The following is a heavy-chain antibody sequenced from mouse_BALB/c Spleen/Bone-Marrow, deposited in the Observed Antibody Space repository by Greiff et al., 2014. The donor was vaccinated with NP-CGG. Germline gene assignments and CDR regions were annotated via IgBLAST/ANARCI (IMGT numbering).Heavy chain of an antibody. Sequence: EVKLVESGGDFVKPGETLKLSCSASGFPFSTYSLSWVRQTPEKRLEWVATISSGGSYNYYVARVRGRFTISRDSAKNNLYLQMSSLRSEDKAMYYCARPTYYGHTRDYWGQGTSVTVSS. J-gene: IGHJ4*01. D-gene: IGHD2-10*01. CDR1: GFPFSTYS. CDR3: ARPTYYGHTRDY. CDR2: ISSGGSYN. V-gene: IGHV5-9-1*01.